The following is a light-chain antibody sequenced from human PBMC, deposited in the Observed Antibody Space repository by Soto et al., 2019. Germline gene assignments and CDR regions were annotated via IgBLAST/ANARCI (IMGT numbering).Light chain of an antibody. V-gene: IGKV4-1*01. Sequence: DIEMTQSPGSLAVSLGERATINCKTSQNILYSSNNKNYLAWYQQKPGQPPKLLIYWASSREFGVPDRFSGSGSGTDFTLTITSLQAEDVAVYFCQQYYDTPFTFGQGTKLEIK. CDR2: WAS. CDR3: QQYYDTPFT. CDR1: QNILYSSNNKNY. J-gene: IGKJ2*01.